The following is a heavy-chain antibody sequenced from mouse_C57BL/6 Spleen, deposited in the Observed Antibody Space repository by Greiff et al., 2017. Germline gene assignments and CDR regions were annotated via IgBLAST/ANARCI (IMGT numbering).Heavy chain of an antibody. CDR2: ISSGGSYT. V-gene: IGHV5-6*01. CDR3: ARHNDYDGSDY. J-gene: IGHJ2*01. CDR1: GFTFSSYG. D-gene: IGHD2-4*01. Sequence: VQLKESGGDLVKPGGSLKLSCAASGFTFSSYGMSWVRQTPDKRLEWVATISSGGSYTYYPDSVKGRFTISRDNAKNTLYLQMRSLKSEDTAMYYCARHNDYDGSDYGGQGTTLTVSS.